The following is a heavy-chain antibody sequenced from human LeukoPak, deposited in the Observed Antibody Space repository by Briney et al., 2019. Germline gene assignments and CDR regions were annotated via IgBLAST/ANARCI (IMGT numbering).Heavy chain of an antibody. CDR3: AIHPSDSSGYFSY. D-gene: IGHD3-22*01. CDR2: IDTKTGNP. Sequence: GASVKVSFKASGYTFISCAINWVRQAPGQGLEYMGWIDTKTGNPTYAQGFTGRFVFSLDTSVSTAYLQISSLKAEDTAVYYCAIHPSDSSGYFSYWGQGALVTVSS. CDR1: GYTFISCA. J-gene: IGHJ4*02. V-gene: IGHV7-4-1*02.